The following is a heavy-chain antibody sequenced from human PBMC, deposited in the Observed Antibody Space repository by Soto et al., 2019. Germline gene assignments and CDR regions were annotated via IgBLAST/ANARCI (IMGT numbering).Heavy chain of an antibody. CDR1: GFTFSGDA. CDR2: ISGSGGST. J-gene: IGHJ4*02. CDR3: AKDSYDSSTYYFDY. Sequence: GGSLRLACAASGFTFSGDAMSWVRQAPGKGLGWVSAISGSGGSTYYADSVRGRFTLSRDNAKNTLYLQMNSLRAEDTAVYYCAKDSYDSSTYYFDYWGQGTLVTVSS. V-gene: IGHV3-23*01. D-gene: IGHD3-22*01.